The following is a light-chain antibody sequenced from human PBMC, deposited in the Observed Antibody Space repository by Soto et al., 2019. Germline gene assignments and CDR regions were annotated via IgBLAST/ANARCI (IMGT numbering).Light chain of an antibody. J-gene: IGKJ1*01. CDR1: QGISSW. Sequence: IRMTQSPSSLSASTGDRVTITCRASQGISSWLARYQQKPGKAPKILIYAASNLQSGVPSRFSGSGSGTDFTLTISSLQPEDFATYYCQQANTFPWTFGQGTK. V-gene: IGKV1-12*01. CDR2: AAS. CDR3: QQANTFPWT.